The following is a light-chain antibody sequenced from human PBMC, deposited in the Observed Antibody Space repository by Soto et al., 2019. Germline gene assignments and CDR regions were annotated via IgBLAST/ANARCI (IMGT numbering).Light chain of an antibody. J-gene: IGLJ2*01. CDR2: EGS. CDR1: SSDVGSYNL. CDR3: CSYAGSLVV. V-gene: IGLV2-23*01. Sequence: QSALTQPASVSGSPGQSITISCTGTSSDVGSYNLVSWYQQHPGKAPKLMIYEGSKRPSGVSNRLSGSKSGNTASLTISGLQAEDEADYYCCSYAGSLVVFGGGTKVTVL.